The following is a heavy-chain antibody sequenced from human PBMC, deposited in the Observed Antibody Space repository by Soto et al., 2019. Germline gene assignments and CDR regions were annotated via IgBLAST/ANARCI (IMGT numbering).Heavy chain of an antibody. Sequence: GGSLRLSCAASGFTVSSNYMSWVRQAPRKGLEWVSVIYSGGSTYYADSVKGRFTISRHNSKNTLYLQMNSLRAEDTAVYYCARSVGATSDAFDIWGQGTMVTVSS. CDR1: GFTVSSNY. CDR2: IYSGGST. J-gene: IGHJ3*02. V-gene: IGHV3-53*04. CDR3: ARSVGATSDAFDI. D-gene: IGHD1-26*01.